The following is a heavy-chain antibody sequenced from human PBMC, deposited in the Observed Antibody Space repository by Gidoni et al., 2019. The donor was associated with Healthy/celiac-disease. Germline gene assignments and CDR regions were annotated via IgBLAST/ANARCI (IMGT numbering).Heavy chain of an antibody. Sequence: QVQLQQWGAGLLKPSETLSLTCAVYGGSFSGYYWSWIRQPPGKGLEWIGEINHSGSTNYNPSLKSRVTISVDTSKNQFSLKLSSVTAADTAVYYCARGYGSGWYYYYYGMDVWGQGTTVTVSS. CDR1: GGSFSGYY. CDR3: ARGYGSGWYYYYYGMDV. V-gene: IGHV4-34*01. CDR2: INHSGST. D-gene: IGHD6-19*01. J-gene: IGHJ6*02.